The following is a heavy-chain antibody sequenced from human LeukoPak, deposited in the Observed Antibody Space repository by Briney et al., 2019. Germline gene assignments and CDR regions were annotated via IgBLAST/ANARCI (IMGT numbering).Heavy chain of an antibody. J-gene: IGHJ3*02. V-gene: IGHV3-74*01. CDR1: GFAFSTYW. D-gene: IGHD2-8*01. Sequence: GGSLRLSCAASGFAFSTYWVHWVRQAPGKGLVWVSRINSDGSSTSYADSVKGRFTISRDNAKNTLCLQMNSLRAEDTAVYYCTKAQGDAFDIWGQGTMVTVSS. CDR2: INSDGSST. CDR3: TKAQGDAFDI.